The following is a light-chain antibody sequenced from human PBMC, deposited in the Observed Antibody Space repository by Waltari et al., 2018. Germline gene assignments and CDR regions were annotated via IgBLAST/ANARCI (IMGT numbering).Light chain of an antibody. J-gene: IGKJ4*01. CDR1: QSISNW. V-gene: IGKV1-5*03. CDR2: KAS. CDR3: QQYNSYSLLT. Sequence: DIPMTQSPSTLSASVGDRVTITCRASQSISNWLAWYQQKPGKAPKLLIYKASTLESGVPSRFIGSGSGTEFTLTISSLQPDDFATYYCQQYNSYSLLTFGGGTKVEIK.